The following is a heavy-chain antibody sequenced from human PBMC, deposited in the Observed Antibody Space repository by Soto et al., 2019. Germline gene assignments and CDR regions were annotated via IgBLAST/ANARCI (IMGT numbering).Heavy chain of an antibody. CDR1: GFTFSSYT. D-gene: IGHD1-20*01. Sequence: GGSLRLSCAASGFTFSSYTMNWVRQAPGKGLEWISAVSGSGGSTYYADSVKGRFTISRDNSEDTLYLQMNNLRAEDTAVYYCAKPPDYNWNDYWGQGTLVTVSS. CDR2: VSGSGGST. J-gene: IGHJ4*02. CDR3: AKPPDYNWNDY. V-gene: IGHV3-23*01.